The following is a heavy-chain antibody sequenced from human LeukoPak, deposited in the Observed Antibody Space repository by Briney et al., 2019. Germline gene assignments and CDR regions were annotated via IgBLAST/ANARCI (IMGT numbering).Heavy chain of an antibody. CDR2: ISGSGGGT. CDR1: GFTFSSYA. D-gene: IGHD3-10*01. V-gene: IGHV3-23*01. Sequence: GGSLRLSCAASGFTFSSYAMSWVRRAPGKGLEWVSAISGSGGGTYYANSVKGRFTISRDNSRDTLYLQMNSLRAEDTALYFCAKTPDYYGSGSSSYIDCWGQGTLVSVSS. CDR3: AKTPDYYGSGSSSYIDC. J-gene: IGHJ4*02.